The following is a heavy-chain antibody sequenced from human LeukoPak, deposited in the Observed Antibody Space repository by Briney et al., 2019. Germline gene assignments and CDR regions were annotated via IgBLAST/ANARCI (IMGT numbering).Heavy chain of an antibody. CDR2: IYYSGST. D-gene: IGHD2-2*01. V-gene: IGHV4-39*07. CDR1: GGSISSSSYY. J-gene: IGHJ6*02. Sequence: KPSETLSLTCTVSGGSISSSSYYWGWIRQPPGKGLEWIGSIYYSGSTNYNPSLKSRVTISVDTSKNQFSLKLSSVTAADTAVYYCARVPPRVPHCSSTSCYYYYGMDVWGQGTTVTVSS. CDR3: ARVPPRVPHCSSTSCYYYYGMDV.